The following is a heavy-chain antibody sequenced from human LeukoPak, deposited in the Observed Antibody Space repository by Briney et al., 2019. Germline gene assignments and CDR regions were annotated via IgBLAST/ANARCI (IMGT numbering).Heavy chain of an antibody. CDR3: ARALVVPAVTFDY. CDR1: GFTFSSYW. V-gene: IGHV3-7*03. J-gene: IGHJ4*02. D-gene: IGHD2-2*01. CDR2: IKQDGSEK. Sequence: PGGSLRLSCAASGFTFSSYWMSWVRQAPGKGLEWVANIKQDGSEKYYVDSVKGRFTISRDNAKNSLYLQMNSLRAEDTAVYYCARALVVPAVTFDYWGQGTLVTVSS.